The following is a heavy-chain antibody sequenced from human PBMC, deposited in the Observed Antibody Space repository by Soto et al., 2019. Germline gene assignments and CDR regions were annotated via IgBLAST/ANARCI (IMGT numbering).Heavy chain of an antibody. CDR2: IDPSDSYT. J-gene: IGHJ6*02. CDR3: ARRSIAAAGYYYYGMDV. CDR1: GYSFTSYW. V-gene: IGHV5-10-1*01. Sequence: PGESLKISCKGSGYSFTSYWISWVRKMPGKGLEWMGRIDPSDSYTNYSPSFQGHVTISADKSISTAYLQWSSLKASDTAMYYCARRSIAAAGYYYYGMDVWGQGTTVTVSS. D-gene: IGHD6-13*01.